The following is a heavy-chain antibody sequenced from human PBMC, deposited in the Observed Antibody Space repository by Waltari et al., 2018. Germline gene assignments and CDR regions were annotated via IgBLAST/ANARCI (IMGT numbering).Heavy chain of an antibody. Sequence: VQLVESGGGLFQPGGSLSLSCAASGCRFTSYWLSWVRQAPGKGRGWVADIRQDESERDYVDSGKGRLTISSDNARNSLYLQMNSLRAEDTAIYYCARVGRGDYDRSRYRDFDYWGQGTLVTVSS. J-gene: IGHJ4*02. CDR2: IRQDESER. CDR3: ARVGRGDYDRSRYRDFDY. V-gene: IGHV3-7*03. D-gene: IGHD3-22*01. CDR1: GCRFTSYW.